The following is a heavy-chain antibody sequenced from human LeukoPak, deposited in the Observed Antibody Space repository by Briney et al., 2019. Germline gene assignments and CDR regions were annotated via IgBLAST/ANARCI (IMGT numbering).Heavy chain of an antibody. CDR2: IGASVSNT. CDR1: GFSFSNYA. V-gene: IGHV3-23*01. CDR3: ARRSGGTCDY. J-gene: IGHJ4*02. D-gene: IGHD1-1*01. Sequence: GGSLRLSCAASGFSFSNYAMDWVRQAPGKGLEWVSTIGASVSNTNYADSVKGRFTISRDNSKNTLSLQMSSLKVEDTAVYYCARRSGGTCDYWGQGTPVTVSS.